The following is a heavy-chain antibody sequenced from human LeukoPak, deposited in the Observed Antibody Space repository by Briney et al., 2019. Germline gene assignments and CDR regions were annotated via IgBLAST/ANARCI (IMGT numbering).Heavy chain of an antibody. CDR3: ARADGYNQEIDY. Sequence: SETLSLTCTVSGGSISSYYWSWIRQPPGKGLEWIGYISYSGSTNFNPPLKSRVTISVDTSKNQFSLKLSSVTAADTAVYYCARADGYNQEIDYWGQGTLVTVSS. V-gene: IGHV4-59*01. CDR1: GGSISSYY. D-gene: IGHD5-24*01. J-gene: IGHJ4*02. CDR2: ISYSGST.